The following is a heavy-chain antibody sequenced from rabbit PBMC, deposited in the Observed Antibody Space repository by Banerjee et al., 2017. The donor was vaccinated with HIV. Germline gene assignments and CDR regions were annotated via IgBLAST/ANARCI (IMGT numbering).Heavy chain of an antibody. V-gene: IGHV1S45*01. CDR2: IYTGSSGTT. CDR1: GFSFSSGYW. Sequence: QEQLEESGGDLVKPEGSLTLTCTASGFSFSSGYWMCWVRQAPGKGLEWIGCIYTGSSGTTAYASWAKGRFTISKTSSTTVTLQMTSLTDADTATYFCARDLAGSRENFNLWGPGTLVTVS. CDR3: ARDLAGSRENFNL. J-gene: IGHJ4*01. D-gene: IGHD4-2*01.